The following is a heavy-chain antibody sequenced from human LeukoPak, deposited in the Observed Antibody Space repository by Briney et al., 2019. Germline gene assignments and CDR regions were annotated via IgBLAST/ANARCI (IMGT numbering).Heavy chain of an antibody. CDR3: AGGDLGYCSGGSCYGDWFDP. D-gene: IGHD2-15*01. V-gene: IGHV4-34*01. CDR2: INHSGST. Sequence: SETLSLTCAVYGGSFSGYYWSWIRQPPGKGLEWIGEINHSGSTNYNPSLKSRVTISVDMSKNQFSLKLSSVTAADTAVYYCAGGDLGYCSGGSCYGDWFDPWGQGTLVTVSS. CDR1: GGSFSGYY. J-gene: IGHJ5*02.